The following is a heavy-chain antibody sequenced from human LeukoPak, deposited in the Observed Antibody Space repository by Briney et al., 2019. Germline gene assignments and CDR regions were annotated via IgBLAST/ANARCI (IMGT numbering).Heavy chain of an antibody. D-gene: IGHD2-2*01. Sequence: GGSLRLSCAASGFTFNSYGMHWVRQTPGKGLEWVAVISYDGSNKYHADSVKGRFIISRDNSMNTLYLQMNSLRPEDTAVYYCAKDNTRYYYYMDVWGKGTTVTVSS. CDR2: ISYDGSNK. CDR1: GFTFNSYG. V-gene: IGHV3-30*18. J-gene: IGHJ6*03. CDR3: AKDNTRYYYYMDV.